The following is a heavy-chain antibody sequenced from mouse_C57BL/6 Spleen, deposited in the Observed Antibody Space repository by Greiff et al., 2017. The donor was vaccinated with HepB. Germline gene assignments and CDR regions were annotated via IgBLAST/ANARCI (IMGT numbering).Heavy chain of an antibody. V-gene: IGHV1-80*01. CDR3: ARGAYYCGRSYWCAY. CDR2: IYPGDGDT. Sequence: QVQLQQSGAELVKPGASVKISCKASGYAFSSYWMNWVKQRPGKGLEWIGQIYPGDGDTNYNGKFKGKATLTADKSSSTAYMQLSSLTSEDSAVYFCARGAYYCGRSYWCAYGGQGTRVTVCA. D-gene: IGHD1-1*01. CDR1: GYAFSSYW. J-gene: IGHJ3*01.